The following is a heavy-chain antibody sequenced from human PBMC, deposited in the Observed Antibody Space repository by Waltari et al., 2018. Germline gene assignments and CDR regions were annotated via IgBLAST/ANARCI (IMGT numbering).Heavy chain of an antibody. CDR3: ARGGIAAAGTRYYYAMDV. J-gene: IGHJ6*02. D-gene: IGHD6-13*01. V-gene: IGHV1-8*01. CDR1: GSTFTSYD. CDR2: MNPNRWDT. Sequence: QVQLVQSGAEVKKPGVSVKVSCKASGSTFTSYDINWFRQATGQGLEWMGWMNPNRWDTAYAQKFQGRVTMTNNTSINTAYMELSSLRSEDTAVYYCARGGIAAAGTRYYYAMDVWGQGTTVIVSS.